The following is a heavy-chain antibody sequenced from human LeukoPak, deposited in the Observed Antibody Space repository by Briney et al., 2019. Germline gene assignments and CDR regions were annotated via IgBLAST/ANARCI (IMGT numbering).Heavy chain of an antibody. J-gene: IGHJ4*02. CDR1: GFTFSSYA. CDR2: ISGSGGGT. CDR3: AKASAYGSGSYYDDY. D-gene: IGHD3-10*01. V-gene: IGHV3-23*01. Sequence: GGSLRLSCAASGFTFSSYAMSWVRQAPGKGLEWVSAISGSGGGTYYADSVKGRFTISRDNSKNTLYLQMNSLRAEDTAVYYCAKASAYGSGSYYDDYWGQGTLVTVSS.